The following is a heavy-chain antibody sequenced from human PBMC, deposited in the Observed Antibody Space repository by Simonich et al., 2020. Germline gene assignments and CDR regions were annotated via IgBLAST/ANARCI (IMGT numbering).Heavy chain of an antibody. V-gene: IGHV3-7*01. D-gene: IGHD7-27*01. Sequence: EVQLVESGGGLVQPGGSLRLSCAASGFTFSSYWLSWVRQDPGKGLVWVANIKQDGSEKYYVDSVKGRFTSSRDNSKNSLYLQMNSRRAEDTAVYYCARDGLGTAYYYYMDVWGKGTTVTVSS. CDR1: GFTFSSYW. CDR3: ARDGLGTAYYYYMDV. CDR2: IKQDGSEK. J-gene: IGHJ6*03.